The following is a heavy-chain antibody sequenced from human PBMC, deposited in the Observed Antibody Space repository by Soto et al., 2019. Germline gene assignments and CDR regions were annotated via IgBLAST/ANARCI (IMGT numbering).Heavy chain of an antibody. CDR2: ISSNGGST. J-gene: IGHJ4*02. Sequence: PGGSLRLSCSASGFTFSSYAMHWVRQAPGKGLEYVSAISSNGGSTYYADSVKGRFTISRDNSKNTLYLQMSSLRAEDTAVYYCVNLYYYDSSGYLDYWGQGNLVTVSS. V-gene: IGHV3-64D*06. CDR1: GFTFSSYA. D-gene: IGHD3-22*01. CDR3: VNLYYYDSSGYLDY.